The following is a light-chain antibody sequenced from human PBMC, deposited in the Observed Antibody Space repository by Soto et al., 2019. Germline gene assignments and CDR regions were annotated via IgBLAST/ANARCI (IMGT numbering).Light chain of an antibody. CDR1: SSDVGGYDH. CDR3: SSDAGNYNYV. CDR2: EVT. V-gene: IGLV2-8*01. J-gene: IGLJ1*01. Sequence: QSVLTQPPSASGSLGQSVTIPCTGTSSDVGGYDHVSWYQQHPGKAPKLMIYEVTKRPAGVPDRFSGSKSGNTASLTVSGLQAEDEADYYCSSDAGNYNYVFGTWTKVTVL.